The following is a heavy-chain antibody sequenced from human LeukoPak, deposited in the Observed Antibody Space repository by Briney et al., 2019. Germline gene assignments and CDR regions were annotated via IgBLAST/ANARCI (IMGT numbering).Heavy chain of an antibody. V-gene: IGHV3-23*01. CDR3: VRRCKDEISGARWFDP. D-gene: IGHD3-22*01. CDR2: VTGSGANT. Sequence: GGTLRLSCAASGFTFSDYSMTWVRQSPGQGLESVSTVTGSGANTYYGDSVKGRFTISRDNSRNTVYLQMNSLRAEDTAVFYCVRRCKDEISGARWFDPWGQGTLVTVSS. CDR1: GFTFSDYS. J-gene: IGHJ5*02.